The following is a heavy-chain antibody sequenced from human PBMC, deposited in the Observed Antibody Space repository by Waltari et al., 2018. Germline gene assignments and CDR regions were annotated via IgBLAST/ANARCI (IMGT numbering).Heavy chain of an antibody. D-gene: IGHD1-26*01. Sequence: EVQLVVSGGGLIPPGGSLRPPCAASGLPVITNYMTWVRQAPGKGLEWLSVIYRGGSTYYADSVKGRFTISRDNSKNTLYLQMNSLRAEDTAVYYCARDPSGSYPGDYWGQGTLVTVSS. CDR2: IYRGGST. V-gene: IGHV3-53*01. CDR1: GLPVITNY. CDR3: ARDPSGSYPGDY. J-gene: IGHJ4*02.